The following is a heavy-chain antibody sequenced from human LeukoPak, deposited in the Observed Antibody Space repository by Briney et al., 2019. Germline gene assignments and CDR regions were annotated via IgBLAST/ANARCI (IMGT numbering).Heavy chain of an antibody. V-gene: IGHV3-53*01. D-gene: IGHD2-2*01. Sequence: PGGFERLSCAASGFSVSSTYMSWVRQAPGKGLEWVSVIYSGGTTYYADSVKGRFTISRDSSKNTPCLQMNSLRAEDTAVYYCARAHCRSTSCYYCDAFDIWGQGTVVTVSS. CDR2: IYSGGTT. CDR1: GFSVSSTY. CDR3: ARAHCRSTSCYYCDAFDI. J-gene: IGHJ3*02.